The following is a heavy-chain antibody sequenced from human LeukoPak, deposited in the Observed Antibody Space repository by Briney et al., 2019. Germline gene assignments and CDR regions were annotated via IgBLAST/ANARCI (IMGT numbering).Heavy chain of an antibody. D-gene: IGHD3-22*01. J-gene: IGHJ4*02. Sequence: ASVKVSCKASGYTFTSYYMHWVRQAPGQGLEWMGIINPSGGSTSYAQKFQGRVTMTRDTSTSTVYMGLSSLRSEDTAVYYCARTRRGNYYDSSGYYYEFDYWGQGTLVTVSS. CDR2: INPSGGST. CDR3: ARTRRGNYYDSSGYYYEFDY. CDR1: GYTFTSYY. V-gene: IGHV1-46*01.